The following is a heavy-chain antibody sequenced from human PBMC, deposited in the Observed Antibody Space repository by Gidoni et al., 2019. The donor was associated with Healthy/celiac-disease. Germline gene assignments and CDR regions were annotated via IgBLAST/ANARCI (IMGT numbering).Heavy chain of an antibody. CDR2: IIHIFGTA. V-gene: IGHV1-69*06. D-gene: IGHD2-2*03. Sequence: QVPLVHSGAEVQKPWSSVQVSCKASGCTFTRYDLSWARQAPGKGLEWMGGIIHIFGTANYAKKFQGRVTITADKSTSTAYMELSSLRSEETAVYYCARAGLRGYCSSTSCYPDYWGQGTLVTVSS. CDR1: GCTFTRYD. CDR3: ARAGLRGYCSSTSCYPDY. J-gene: IGHJ4*02.